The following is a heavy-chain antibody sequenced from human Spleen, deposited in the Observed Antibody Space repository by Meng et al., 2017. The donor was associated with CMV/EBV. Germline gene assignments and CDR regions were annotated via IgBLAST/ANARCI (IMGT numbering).Heavy chain of an antibody. Sequence: FSSYAMNWVRQTPGKGLEWVSAISGGGGGSSYADSVKGRFTVSRDNSKKTLFLQMNSLRVEDTAVYYCAKSIRWGYCSSTSCLDYFDYWGQGTLVTVSS. CDR2: ISGGGGGS. J-gene: IGHJ4*02. V-gene: IGHV3-23*01. CDR3: AKSIRWGYCSSTSCLDYFDY. CDR1: FSSYA. D-gene: IGHD2-2*01.